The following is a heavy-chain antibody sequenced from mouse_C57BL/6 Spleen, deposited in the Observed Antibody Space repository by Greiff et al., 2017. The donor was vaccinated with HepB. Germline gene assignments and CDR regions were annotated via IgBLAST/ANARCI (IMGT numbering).Heavy chain of an antibody. J-gene: IGHJ4*01. Sequence: EVQLQESGPGLVKPSQSLSLTCSVTGYSITSGYYWNWIRQFPGNKLEWMGYISYDGSNNYNPSLKNRISNTRDTSKNQFFLKLNSVTTEDTATYYCAITVGAYYDAMDYWGQGTSVTVSA. V-gene: IGHV3-6*01. CDR2: ISYDGSN. CDR1: GYSITSGYY. CDR3: AITVGAYYDAMDY. D-gene: IGHD1-1*01.